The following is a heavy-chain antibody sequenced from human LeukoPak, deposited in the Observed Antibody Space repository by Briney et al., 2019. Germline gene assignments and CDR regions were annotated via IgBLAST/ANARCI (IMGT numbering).Heavy chain of an antibody. CDR3: AKLGSLIDY. V-gene: IGHV3-7*01. CDR1: GFTFNSYY. CDR2: IRPDASDM. Sequence: PGGSLRLSCAASGFTFNSYYMAWVRQAPGKGLEWVANIRPDASDMFYVDSVKGRFTISRDNAETSLYLQMNSLRAEDTAVYYCAKLGSLIDYWGQGTLVTVSS. D-gene: IGHD1-26*01. J-gene: IGHJ4*02.